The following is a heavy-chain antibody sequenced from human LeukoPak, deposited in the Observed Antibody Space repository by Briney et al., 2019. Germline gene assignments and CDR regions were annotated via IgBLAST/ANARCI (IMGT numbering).Heavy chain of an antibody. CDR3: AREVDCSGGSCYSGMDV. J-gene: IGHJ6*02. Sequence: GGSLRLSCAASGFTFSSYGTHWVRQAPGKGLEWVAVIWYDGSNKYYADSVKGRFTISRDNSKNTLYLQMNSLRVEDTAVYYCAREVDCSGGSCYSGMDVWGQGTTVTVSS. D-gene: IGHD2-15*01. V-gene: IGHV3-33*01. CDR1: GFTFSSYG. CDR2: IWYDGSNK.